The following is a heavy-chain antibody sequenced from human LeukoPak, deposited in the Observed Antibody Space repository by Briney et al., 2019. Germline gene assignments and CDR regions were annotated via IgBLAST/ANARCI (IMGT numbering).Heavy chain of an antibody. Sequence: GGSLGLSCAASGFTFSSYSMNWVRQAPGKGLEWVSSISSSSSYIYYADSVKGRFTISRDNAKNSLYLQMNSLRAEDTAVYYCARDYYDSSGYYEPGAFDIWGQGTMVTVSS. D-gene: IGHD3-22*01. CDR3: ARDYYDSSGYYEPGAFDI. V-gene: IGHV3-21*01. CDR1: GFTFSSYS. J-gene: IGHJ3*02. CDR2: ISSSSSYI.